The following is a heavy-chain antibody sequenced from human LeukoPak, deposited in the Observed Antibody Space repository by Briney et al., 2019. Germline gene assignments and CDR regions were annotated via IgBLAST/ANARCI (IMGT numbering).Heavy chain of an antibody. CDR2: VFYSGTT. D-gene: IGHD3-22*01. CDR3: ARGGWNKFDY. J-gene: IGHJ4*02. Sequence: PSETLSLTCTVSGGSISSYYWSWIRQPPGKGLEWIGFVFYSGTTNYNPSLKSRVTISVDTSKNQFSLKLSSVTAADTAVYYCARGGWNKFDYWGQGTLVTVSS. V-gene: IGHV4-59*01. CDR1: GGSISSYY.